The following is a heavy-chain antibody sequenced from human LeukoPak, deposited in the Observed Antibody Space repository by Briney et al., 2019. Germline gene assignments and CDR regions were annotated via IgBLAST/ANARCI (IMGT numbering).Heavy chain of an antibody. Sequence: PGGSLRLSCAASGFTFSRSWMHSVRHAPGKGLVWVSRINDDGSTTIYADSVKGRFPISRDNAKNTLYLQMNSLRAEDTAVYYCARGPAANSGNYYVGDYWGQGTLVTVSS. CDR3: ARGPAANSGNYYVGDY. J-gene: IGHJ4*02. CDR1: GFTFSRSW. CDR2: INDDGSTT. D-gene: IGHD1-26*01. V-gene: IGHV3-74*01.